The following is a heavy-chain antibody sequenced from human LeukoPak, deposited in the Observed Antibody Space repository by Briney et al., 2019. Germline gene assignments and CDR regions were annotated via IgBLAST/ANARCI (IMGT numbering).Heavy chain of an antibody. CDR3: ARDRGIVGAEDAFDI. CDR2: ISSSSSYI. CDR1: GFTFSSYS. J-gene: IGHJ3*02. D-gene: IGHD1-26*01. V-gene: IGHV3-21*01. Sequence: AGGSLRLSCAASGFTFSSYSMNWVRRAPGKGLEWVSSISSSSSYIYYADSVKGRFTISRDNAKNSLYLQMNSLRAEDTAVYYCARDRGIVGAEDAFDIWGQGTMVTVSS.